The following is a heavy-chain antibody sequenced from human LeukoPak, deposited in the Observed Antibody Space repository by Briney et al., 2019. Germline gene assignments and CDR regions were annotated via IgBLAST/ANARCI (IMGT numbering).Heavy chain of an antibody. Sequence: GESLKISCKASGYSFRNQWIGWVRQMPGKGLEWMGIIYPGDSDTRYSPSFQGQVTISADKSISTAYLQWSSLKASDTAMYYCARQGPPAFYYYMDVWGKGTTVTVSS. V-gene: IGHV5-51*01. J-gene: IGHJ6*03. CDR3: ARQGPPAFYYYMDV. D-gene: IGHD2-15*01. CDR1: GYSFRNQW. CDR2: IYPGDSDT.